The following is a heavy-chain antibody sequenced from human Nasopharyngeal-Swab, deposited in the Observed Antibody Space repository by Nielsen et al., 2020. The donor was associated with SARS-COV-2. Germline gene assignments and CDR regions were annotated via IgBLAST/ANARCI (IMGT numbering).Heavy chain of an antibody. V-gene: IGHV3-74*01. J-gene: IGHJ4*02. Sequence: GGSLRLSCAASGFTFSSYWMHWVRQAPGKGLVWVSRINSDGSSTSYADSVKGRFTISRDNAKNTLYLQMNSLRAEDTAVYYCAKAYIAAAGTDGYWGQGTLVTVSS. CDR3: AKAYIAAAGTDGY. CDR1: GFTFSSYW. CDR2: INSDGSST. D-gene: IGHD6-13*01.